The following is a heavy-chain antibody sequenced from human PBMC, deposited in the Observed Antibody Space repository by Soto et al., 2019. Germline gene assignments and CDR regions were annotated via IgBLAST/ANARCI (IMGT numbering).Heavy chain of an antibody. CDR1: GYTFTKYW. D-gene: IGHD3-10*01. J-gene: IGHJ6*02. V-gene: IGHV5-51*01. Sequence: PGESLKISCKGSGYTFTKYWIGWVRQMPGKGLEWMGLIYPGDSDTRYSPSFQGQVTISADKSISIAYLQWSSLKTSDTAMYYCSSLSWFGGGSHYYFYAIDVWGQGTKVTVSS. CDR3: SSLSWFGGGSHYYFYAIDV. CDR2: IYPGDSDT.